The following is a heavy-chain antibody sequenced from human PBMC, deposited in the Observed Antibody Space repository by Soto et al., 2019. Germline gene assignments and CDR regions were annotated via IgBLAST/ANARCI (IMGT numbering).Heavy chain of an antibody. V-gene: IGHV3-23*01. J-gene: IGHJ4*02. CDR2: VSGSGGST. CDR3: AKPPDYNWNDY. D-gene: IGHD1-20*01. Sequence: GGSLRLSWAASQFTFSSYYMNCVRQAPGKGLEWISAVSGSGGSTYYADSVKGRFTISRDNSKDTLYLQMNNLRAEDTAVYYCAKPPDYNWNDYWGQGTLVTVSS. CDR1: QFTFSSYY.